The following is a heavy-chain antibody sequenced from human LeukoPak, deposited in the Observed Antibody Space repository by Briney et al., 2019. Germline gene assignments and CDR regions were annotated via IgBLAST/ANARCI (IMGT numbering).Heavy chain of an antibody. Sequence: PGGSLRLSCAASGFSFSSYEMTWVRQAPGQGLEWVSFISSSGSGKNYADSVKGRFTISRDNAKNSLYLQMNSLRADDTAVYYCARRYYGVDYWGQGTLVTVSS. CDR3: ARRYYGVDY. V-gene: IGHV3-48*03. J-gene: IGHJ4*02. D-gene: IGHD4-17*01. CDR2: ISSSGSGK. CDR1: GFSFSSYE.